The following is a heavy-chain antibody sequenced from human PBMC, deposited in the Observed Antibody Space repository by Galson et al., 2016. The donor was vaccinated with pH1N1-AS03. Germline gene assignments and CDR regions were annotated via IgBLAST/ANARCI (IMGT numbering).Heavy chain of an antibody. Sequence: SLRLSCAVSGLSVAKNYMSWVRQAPGKGQEWVSSIYTGGDTFYTDSVRGRFTISRDDSKNTLYLQMNSLRAADTAMYYCARVDSSTYSDGWVPFDYWGQGTLVTVSS. J-gene: IGHJ4*02. V-gene: IGHV3-53*01. CDR2: IYTGGDT. CDR3: ARVDSSTYSDGWVPFDY. D-gene: IGHD5-24*01. CDR1: GLSVAKNY.